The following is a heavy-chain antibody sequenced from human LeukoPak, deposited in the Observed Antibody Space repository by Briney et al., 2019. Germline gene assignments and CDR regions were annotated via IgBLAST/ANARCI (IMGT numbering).Heavy chain of an antibody. CDR2: ISWNGGST. J-gene: IGHJ4*02. D-gene: IGHD2-2*01. V-gene: IGHV3-43*01. CDR1: GFTFDDYT. Sequence: GGSLRLSCAASGFTFDDYTMHWVRQAPGKGLEWLSLISWNGGSTYYADSVKGRFTISRDNSKNSLFLQMNSLRTGDTAFYYCARSSPMDYWGQGTLVTVSS. CDR3: ARSSPMDY.